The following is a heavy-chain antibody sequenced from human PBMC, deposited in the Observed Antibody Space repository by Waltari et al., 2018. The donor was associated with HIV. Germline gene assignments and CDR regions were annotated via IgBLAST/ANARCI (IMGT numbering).Heavy chain of an antibody. J-gene: IGHJ4*02. D-gene: IGHD3-9*01. V-gene: IGHV4-61*01. Sequence: QVQLQESGPGLVKPSETLSLTCTVSGGSVSSGSYYWSWIRQPPGKGLEWIGYIYYSGSTNYNPSLKSRVTISVDTSKNQFSLKLSSVTAADTAVYYCARDRGRYFDRGFDYWGQGTLVTVSS. CDR3: ARDRGRYFDRGFDY. CDR1: GGSVSSGSYY. CDR2: IYYSGST.